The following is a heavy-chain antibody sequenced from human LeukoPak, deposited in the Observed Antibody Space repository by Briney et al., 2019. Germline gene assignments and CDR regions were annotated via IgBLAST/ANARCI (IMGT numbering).Heavy chain of an antibody. J-gene: IGHJ4*02. CDR3: ARDRFVNYYDSSGYSHFDY. CDR2: ISAYDGNT. V-gene: IGHV1-18*01. D-gene: IGHD3-22*01. Sequence: ASVKVSCKASGYTFTRYGISWVRQAPGQGLEWLGWISAYDGNTNYEQKFQGRVTMTTDTSTSTAYMELRSLRSDDTAVYYCARDRFVNYYDSSGYSHFDYWGQGTLVTVSS. CDR1: GYTFTRYG.